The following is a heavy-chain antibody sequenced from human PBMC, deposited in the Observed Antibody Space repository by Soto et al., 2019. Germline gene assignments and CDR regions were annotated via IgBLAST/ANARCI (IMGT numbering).Heavy chain of an antibody. D-gene: IGHD3-22*01. J-gene: IGHJ4*02. CDR3: AGRAAYYYDSSPPSGDY. CDR2: IYHSGST. CDR1: GGSISSSNW. V-gene: IGHV4-4*02. Sequence: SETLSLTCAVSGGSISSSNWWSWVRQPPGKGLEWIGEIYHSGSTNYNPSLKSRVTISVDKSKNQFSLKLSSVTAADTAVYYCAGRAAYYYDSSPPSGDYWGQGTLVTVSS.